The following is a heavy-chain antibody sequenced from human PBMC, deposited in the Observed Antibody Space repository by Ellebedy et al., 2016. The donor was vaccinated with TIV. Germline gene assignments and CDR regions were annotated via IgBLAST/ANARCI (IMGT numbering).Heavy chain of an antibody. J-gene: IGHJ4*02. CDR2: IYPGDSNT. CDR1: GYSFTNYW. CDR3: ARRPTYGPLEFFDY. Sequence: GESLKISCKGSGYSFTNYWIGWVRQMPGKGLEWMAIIYPGDSNTLYRPSFQGQVTISADKSIGTAYLQWSSLKASDSAMYYCARRPTYGPLEFFDYWGQGTLVTVSS. V-gene: IGHV5-51*01. D-gene: IGHD1-1*01.